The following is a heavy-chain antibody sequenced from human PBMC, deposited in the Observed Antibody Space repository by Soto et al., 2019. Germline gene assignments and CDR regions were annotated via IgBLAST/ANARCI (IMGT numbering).Heavy chain of an antibody. CDR3: ARGGGLNWYFDL. J-gene: IGHJ2*01. CDR2: INSDGSST. V-gene: IGHV3-74*01. CDR1: GFTFSSYW. Sequence: EVQLVESGGGLVQPGGSLRLSCAASGFTFSSYWMHWVRQAPGKGLVWVSRINSDGSSTSYADSVKGRFTISRDNAKKTLYLQMNSLRAEDTAVYYCARGGGLNWYFDLWGRGTLVTVSS. D-gene: IGHD3-16*01.